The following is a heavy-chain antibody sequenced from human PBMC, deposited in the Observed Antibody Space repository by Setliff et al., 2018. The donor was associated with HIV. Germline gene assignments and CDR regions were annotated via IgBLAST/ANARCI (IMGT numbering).Heavy chain of an antibody. CDR2: ISYSGST. V-gene: IGHV4-59*01. Sequence: SETLSLTCTVSGGSISTYYWSWIRQPPGKGLEWIGYISYSGSTKYNPSLKSRVTLSVKTSKNQFSLKLNSVTAADTAVYYCARAITFGGVIVHWGQGTLVTVSS. CDR1: GGSISTYY. CDR3: ARAITFGGVIVH. J-gene: IGHJ4*02. D-gene: IGHD3-16*02.